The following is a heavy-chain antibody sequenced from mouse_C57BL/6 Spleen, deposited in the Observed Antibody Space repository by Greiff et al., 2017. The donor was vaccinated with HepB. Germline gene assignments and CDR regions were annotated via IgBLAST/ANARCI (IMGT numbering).Heavy chain of an antibody. Sequence: EVQLQQSGPGLVKPSQSLSLTCSVPGYSITSGYYWNWIRQFPGNKLEWMGYISYDGSNNYNPSLKNRISITRDTSKNQFFLKLNSVTTEDTATYYCATGTGDYFDYWGQGTTLTVSS. V-gene: IGHV3-6*01. J-gene: IGHJ2*01. CDR3: ATGTGDYFDY. D-gene: IGHD4-1*01. CDR1: GYSITSGYY. CDR2: ISYDGSN.